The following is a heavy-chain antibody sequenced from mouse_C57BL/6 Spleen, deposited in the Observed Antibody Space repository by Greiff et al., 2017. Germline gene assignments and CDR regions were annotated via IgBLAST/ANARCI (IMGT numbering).Heavy chain of an antibody. CDR2: IYPGDGDT. J-gene: IGHJ3*01. D-gene: IGHD2-5*01. Sequence: VKLQESGAELVKPGASVKISCKASGYAFSSYWMNWVTQRPGKGLAWIGQIYPGDGDTNYNGKFKGKATLTADKSSSTAYVQLSSLTSEDSAVYFCARGNSNHGAWFAYWGQGTLVTVSA. CDR3: ARGNSNHGAWFAY. CDR1: GYAFSSYW. V-gene: IGHV1-80*01.